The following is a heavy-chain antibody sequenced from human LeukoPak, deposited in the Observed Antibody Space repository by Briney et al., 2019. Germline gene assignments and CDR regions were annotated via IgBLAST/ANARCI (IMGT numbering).Heavy chain of an antibody. CDR3: ARTGSVGYVLFY. J-gene: IGHJ4*02. Sequence: SGTLSLTCAVSGDSISSHNWWSWVRPPPGKGLEWIGEIYHSGSTNYNPPLKSRVTISVDESKNELSLKLTSVTAADTAIYYCARTGSVGYVLFYWGQGTLVTVSS. CDR2: IYHSGST. V-gene: IGHV4-4*02. D-gene: IGHD5-12*01. CDR1: GDSISSHNW.